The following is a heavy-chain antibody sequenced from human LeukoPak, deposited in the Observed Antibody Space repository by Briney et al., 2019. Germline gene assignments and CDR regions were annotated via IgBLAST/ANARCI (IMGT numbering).Heavy chain of an antibody. V-gene: IGHV4-59*01. J-gene: IGHJ4*02. CDR1: GGSISSYY. CDR3: ASHYYDSSGQDY. D-gene: IGHD3-22*01. CDR2: IYYSGST. Sequence: SETLSLTCTVSGGSISSYYWSWIRQPPGKGLEWIGYIYYSGSTNYNPSLKSRVTISVDTSKNQFSLKLSSVTAAHTAVYYCASHYYDSSGQDYWGQGTLVTVSS.